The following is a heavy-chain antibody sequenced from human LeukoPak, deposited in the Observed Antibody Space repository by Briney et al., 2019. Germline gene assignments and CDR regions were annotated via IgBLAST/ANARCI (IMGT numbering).Heavy chain of an antibody. D-gene: IGHD1-26*01. CDR2: ISSSGSTI. V-gene: IGHV3-48*03. J-gene: IGHJ4*02. Sequence: GGSLRLSCAASGFTFSSYEMNWVRQAPGKGLEWVSYISSSGSTIYYADSVKGRFTISRDNAKNSLYLQMNSLRAEDTAVYYCARDGTLIVGATAYFDYWGQGTLVTVSS. CDR3: ARDGTLIVGATAYFDY. CDR1: GFTFSSYE.